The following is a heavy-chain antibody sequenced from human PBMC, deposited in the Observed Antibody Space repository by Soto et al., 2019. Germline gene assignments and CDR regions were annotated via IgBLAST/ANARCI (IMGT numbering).Heavy chain of an antibody. Sequence: QVQLVESGGGVVQPGRSLRLSCAASGFTFSSYAMHWVRQAPGKGLEWVAVISYDGSNKYYADSVKGRSTISRDNSKKKLYLQMNSLKAEDTAVYCCARDPLWGKVMVLWYFDLWGRGTLGTVSA. CDR2: ISYDGSNK. CDR1: GFTFSSYA. V-gene: IGHV3-30-3*01. D-gene: IGHD3-10*01. CDR3: ARDPLWGKVMVLWYFDL. J-gene: IGHJ2*01.